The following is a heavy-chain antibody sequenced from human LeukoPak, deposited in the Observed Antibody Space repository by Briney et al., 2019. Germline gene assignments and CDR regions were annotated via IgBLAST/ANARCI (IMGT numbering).Heavy chain of an antibody. CDR2: IRYHGSDK. Sequence: GGSLGLSCAASAFTFRSYGMHWVRQAPGKGLEWVAFIRYHGSDKYYADSVKDRFTISRDNSKNTLYLQMNSLRAEDTAGYYCAKKWSGEYDSCGVNDPFDICVQGTMVNGSS. D-gene: IGHD3-22*01. V-gene: IGHV3-30*02. CDR3: AKKWSGEYDSCGVNDPFDI. CDR1: AFTFRSYG. J-gene: IGHJ3*02.